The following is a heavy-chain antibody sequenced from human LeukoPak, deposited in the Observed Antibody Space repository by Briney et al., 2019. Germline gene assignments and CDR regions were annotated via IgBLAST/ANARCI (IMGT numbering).Heavy chain of an antibody. CDR2: ISGSGGST. J-gene: IGHJ4*02. Sequence: PGGSLRLSCAASGFTFSSYAMSWVRQAPGKGLEGVSAISGSGGSTYYADSVKGRFTISRDNSKNTLYLQMNSLRAEDTAVYYFANPLTVTTFSREIYFDYWGQGTLVTVSS. D-gene: IGHD4-17*01. CDR3: ANPLTVTTFSREIYFDY. V-gene: IGHV3-23*01. CDR1: GFTFSSYA.